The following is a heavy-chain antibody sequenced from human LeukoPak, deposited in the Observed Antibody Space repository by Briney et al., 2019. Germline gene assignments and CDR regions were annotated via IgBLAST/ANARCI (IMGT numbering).Heavy chain of an antibody. J-gene: IGHJ4*02. CDR1: GYTFTGYY. Sequence: ASVKVSCKASGYTFTGYYIHWVRQAPGQGLEWMGWINPNSGGTKYAQKFQGRVTMTRDTSISTAYMELSSLTSDDTALYYYARDGAVAGTAYPEYWGQGTLVTVSS. D-gene: IGHD6-19*01. CDR2: INPNSGGT. CDR3: ARDGAVAGTAYPEY. V-gene: IGHV1-2*02.